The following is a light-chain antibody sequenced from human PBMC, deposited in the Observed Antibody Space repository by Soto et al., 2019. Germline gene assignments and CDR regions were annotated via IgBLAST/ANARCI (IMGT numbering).Light chain of an antibody. Sequence: QSVPTQPASVSGSPGQSITISCTGTSGDVLSYDGVSWYQHQPGKAPKLILYEGNKRPSGVSNRFSGPKSGHMASLTISSLHAEVEADYQCCSSAYNSGWLFGGGTKLTVL. CDR3: CSSAYNSGWL. CDR2: EGN. CDR1: SGDVLSYDG. V-gene: IGLV2-23*01. J-gene: IGLJ3*02.